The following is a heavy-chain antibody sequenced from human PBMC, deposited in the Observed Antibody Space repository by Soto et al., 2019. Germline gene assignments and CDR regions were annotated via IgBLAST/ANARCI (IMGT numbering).Heavy chain of an antibody. V-gene: IGHV4-30-4*01. CDR3: GRGQTAIDV. D-gene: IGHD5-18*01. J-gene: IGHJ6*02. CDR2: IYYSGST. CDR1: GGTITIGDHF. Sequence: PSEPLSLTCSVSGGTITIGDHFWSWVRQSPGKGLEWLGYIYYSGSTYYNPSLKGRVMMTIDTSKHQFSLNLSSVTAADTAVFYCGRGQTAIDVWGQGTTVTVSS.